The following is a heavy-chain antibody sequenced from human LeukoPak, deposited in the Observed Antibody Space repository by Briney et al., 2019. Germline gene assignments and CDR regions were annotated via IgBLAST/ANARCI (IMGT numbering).Heavy chain of an antibody. D-gene: IGHD2-2*01. CDR3: ARDRNLSRGTRGCDY. CDR1: GGTFSSYA. CDR2: IIPILGIA. J-gene: IGHJ4*02. Sequence: VASVKVSCEASGGTFSSYAISWVRQAPGQGLEWMGRIIPILGIANYAQKFQGRVTITADKSTSTAYMELSSLRSEDTAVYYCARDRNLSRGTRGCDYWGQGTLVTVSS. V-gene: IGHV1-69*04.